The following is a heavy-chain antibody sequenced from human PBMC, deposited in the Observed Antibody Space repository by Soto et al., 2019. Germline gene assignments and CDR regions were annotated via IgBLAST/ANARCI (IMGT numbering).Heavy chain of an antibody. CDR3: AKQYYSDSSGHPEYFQS. CDR2: INYSGFT. D-gene: IGHD3-22*01. J-gene: IGHJ1*01. CDR1: GGSIRTSY. Sequence: PSETLSLTCTVSGGSIRTSYWSWIRQPPGKGLEWIGHINYSGFTNYNPSLKGRVTISVDTSKSQFSLKLGSVTAADTAVYYCAKQYYSDSSGHPEYFQSWGQGNLVTVSS. V-gene: IGHV4-59*08.